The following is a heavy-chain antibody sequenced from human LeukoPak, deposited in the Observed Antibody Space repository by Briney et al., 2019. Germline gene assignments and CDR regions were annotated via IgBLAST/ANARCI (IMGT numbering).Heavy chain of an antibody. V-gene: IGHV3-30-3*01. CDR2: ISSDGSSK. J-gene: IGHJ4*02. Sequence: GGSLRLSCAASGFTFSNYPMHWVRQSPGKGLEWVATISSDGSSKYYADSVKGRFTISRDNSKNTLYLQMNSLRPEDMAVYYCARGRTVTGSTVIDYWGQGTLVTVSS. CDR1: GFTFSNYP. CDR3: ARGRTVTGSTVIDY. D-gene: IGHD6-19*01.